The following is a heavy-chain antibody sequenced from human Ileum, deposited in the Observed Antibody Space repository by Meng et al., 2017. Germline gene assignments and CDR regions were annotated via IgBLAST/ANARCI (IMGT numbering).Heavy chain of an antibody. CDR3: ARDSEAVGATIDY. Sequence: EVHLVESGGDLIQPGGSLRLSCAASGFTFSNYWMHWVRQAPGKGLVWVSRIHKDGSATAYADSVKGRFTISRDNAKNTLYLQMNSLRVEDTAVYYCARDSEAVGATIDYWGQGTLVTDSS. D-gene: IGHD1-26*01. CDR2: IHKDGSAT. V-gene: IGHV3-74*01. J-gene: IGHJ4*02. CDR1: GFTFSNYW.